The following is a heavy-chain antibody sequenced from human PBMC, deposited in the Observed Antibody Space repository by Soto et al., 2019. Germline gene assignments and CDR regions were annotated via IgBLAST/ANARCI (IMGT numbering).Heavy chain of an antibody. CDR1: GYTFTSYG. J-gene: IGHJ6*02. Sequence: GASVKVSCKASGYTFTSYGISWVRQAPGQGLEWMGWISAYNGNTNYAQKLQGRVTMTTDTSTSTAYMELRSLRSDDTAVYYRARDSQSGYYYGEYYGMDVWGQGTTVTVSS. D-gene: IGHD3-22*01. CDR2: ISAYNGNT. CDR3: ARDSQSGYYYGEYYGMDV. V-gene: IGHV1-18*01.